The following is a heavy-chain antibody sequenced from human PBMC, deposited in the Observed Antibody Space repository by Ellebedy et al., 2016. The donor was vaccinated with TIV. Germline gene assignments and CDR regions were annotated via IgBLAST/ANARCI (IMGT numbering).Heavy chain of an antibody. CDR1: GGSISSYY. D-gene: IGHD2-15*01. V-gene: IGHV4-59*01. CDR3: ARSSWVNWSDP. CDR2: IYYSGSI. J-gene: IGHJ5*02. Sequence: SETLSPTCTVSGGSISSYYWNWIRQPPGKGLEWIGYIYYSGSINYNPSLKSRVTISVDTSKNQFSLKLSSVTAADTAVYYCARSSWVNWSDPWGQGTLVTVSS.